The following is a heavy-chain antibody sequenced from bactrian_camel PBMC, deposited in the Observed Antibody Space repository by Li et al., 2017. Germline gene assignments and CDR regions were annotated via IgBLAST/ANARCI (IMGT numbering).Heavy chain of an antibody. D-gene: IGHD6*01. Sequence: HVQLVESGGGLVQPGGSLRLSCAASGFTFSAYFMYWVRQAPGKGLEWVSTIASGGGTTYYADSVKGRFTITKVKAENTLLLQMHNLKPEDTAMYYCAAVDVESYSVPWYCRREPDYEYNFWGQGTQVTVS. J-gene: IGHJ4*01. CDR3: AAVDVESYSVPWYCRREPDYEYNF. CDR2: IASGGGTT. V-gene: IGHV3S1*01. CDR1: GFTFSAYF.